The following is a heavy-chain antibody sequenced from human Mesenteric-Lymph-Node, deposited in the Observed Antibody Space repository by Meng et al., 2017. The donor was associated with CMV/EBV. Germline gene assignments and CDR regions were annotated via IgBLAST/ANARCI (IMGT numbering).Heavy chain of an antibody. CDR3: AKDGGSYLDYYFDY. Sequence: ASVKVSCKASEYTFIDYYMHWVRQAPGQGLEWMGWINPNTGDTVYAQKFQGRVTMTRDMSIDTVYMDLTRLRSDATAVYYCAKDGGSYLDYYFDYWGQGTLVTVSS. V-gene: IGHV1-2*02. D-gene: IGHD1-26*01. J-gene: IGHJ4*02. CDR2: INPNTGDT. CDR1: EYTFIDYY.